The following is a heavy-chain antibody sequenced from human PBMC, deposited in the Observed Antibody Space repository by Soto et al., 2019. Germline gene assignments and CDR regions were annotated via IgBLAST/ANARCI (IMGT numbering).Heavy chain of an antibody. J-gene: IGHJ6*03. Sequence: QLQLQESGPGLVKPSETLSLTCTVSGGSINSGTYYWGWIRQPPGKGLEWIGSIYNTGSTYYSPSLKSRVTVSIDTPNNRFSLRLSSVTAADTAGYYCVTHGFQYHMDVWGRGTPVTVSS. CDR1: GGSINSGTYY. CDR2: IYNTGST. CDR3: VTHGFQYHMDV. D-gene: IGHD3-10*01. V-gene: IGHV4-39*01.